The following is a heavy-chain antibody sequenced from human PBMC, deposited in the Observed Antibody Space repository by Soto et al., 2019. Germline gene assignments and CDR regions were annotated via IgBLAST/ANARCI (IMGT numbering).Heavy chain of an antibody. CDR1: GGSISSSNW. Sequence: SETLSLTCAVSGGSISSSNWWSWVRQPPGKGLEWIGEIYHSGSTNYNPSLKSRVTISVDKSKNQFSLKLSSVTAADTAVYYCARDRLAADILTGYYYYFDYWGQGTLVTVSS. J-gene: IGHJ4*02. CDR3: ARDRLAADILTGYYYYFDY. V-gene: IGHV4-4*02. D-gene: IGHD3-9*01. CDR2: IYHSGST.